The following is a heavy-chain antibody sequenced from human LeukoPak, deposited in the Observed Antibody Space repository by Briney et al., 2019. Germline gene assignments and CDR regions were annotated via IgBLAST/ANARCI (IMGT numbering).Heavy chain of an antibody. CDR3: ASQTPVDYYDSSGYLFDY. D-gene: IGHD3-22*01. CDR1: GGSISSSSYY. V-gene: IGHV4-39*01. CDR2: IYYSGST. J-gene: IGHJ4*02. Sequence: SETLSLTCTVSGGSISSSSYYWGWIRQPPGKGLEWIGGIYYSGSTYYNPSLKSRVTISVDTSKNQFSLKLSSVTAADTAVYYCASQTPVDYYDSSGYLFDYWGQGTLVTVSS.